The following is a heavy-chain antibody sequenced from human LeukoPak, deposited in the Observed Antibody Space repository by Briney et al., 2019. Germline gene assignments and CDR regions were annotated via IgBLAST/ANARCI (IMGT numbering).Heavy chain of an antibody. V-gene: IGHV4-34*01. D-gene: IGHD2-2*02. Sequence: SETLSLTCAIYGGSFSGYYWSWIRQPPGKGLEWIGEINHSGSTNYNPSLKSRVTISVDTSKNPFSLKLSSVTAADTAVYYCARGRYCSSTSCYTGRSYYYYYMDVWGKGTTVTVSS. CDR2: INHSGST. CDR3: ARGRYCSSTSCYTGRSYYYYYMDV. CDR1: GGSFSGYY. J-gene: IGHJ6*03.